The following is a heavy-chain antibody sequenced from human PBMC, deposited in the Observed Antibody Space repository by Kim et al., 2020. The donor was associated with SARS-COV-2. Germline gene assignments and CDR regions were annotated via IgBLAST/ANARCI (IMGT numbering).Heavy chain of an antibody. Sequence: AASVKGRFTISRDTSKNTMALQLDSLRAADTAVYYCAVSLTTPGAYDYWGQGSLVTVSS. CDR3: AVSLTTPGAYDY. D-gene: IGHD7-27*01. V-gene: IGHV3-30*07. J-gene: IGHJ4*02.